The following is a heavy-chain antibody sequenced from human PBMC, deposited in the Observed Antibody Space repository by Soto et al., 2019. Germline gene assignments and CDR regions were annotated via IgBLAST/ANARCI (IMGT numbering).Heavy chain of an antibody. CDR1: GGSISSYY. D-gene: IGHD6-13*01. CDR3: ARVKQQLGSYYYYGMDV. J-gene: IGHJ6*02. Sequence: SETLSLTCTVSGGSISSYYWSWIRQPPGKGLEWIGYIYYSGSTSYNPSLKSRVTISVDTSKNQFSLKLSSVTAADTAVYYCARVKQQLGSYYYYGMDVWGQGTTVTVSS. V-gene: IGHV4-59*01. CDR2: IYYSGST.